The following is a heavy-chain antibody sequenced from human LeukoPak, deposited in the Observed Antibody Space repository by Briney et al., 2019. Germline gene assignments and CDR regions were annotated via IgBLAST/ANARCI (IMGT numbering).Heavy chain of an antibody. CDR3: ARDQEGFDY. CDR2: IYPRDGST. CDR1: GYSFTSNY. Sequence: GASVKVSCKVSGYSFTSNYIHWVRQAPGQGLEWMGMIYPRDGSTSYAQRFQDRVTVTRDTSTSTVHMEPSGLRSEDTAVYYCARDQEGFDYWGQGTLVTVSS. J-gene: IGHJ4*02. V-gene: IGHV1-46*01.